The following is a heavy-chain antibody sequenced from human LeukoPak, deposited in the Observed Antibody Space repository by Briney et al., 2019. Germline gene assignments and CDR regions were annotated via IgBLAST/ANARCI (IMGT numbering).Heavy chain of an antibody. D-gene: IGHD2-15*01. Sequence: PGGSLRLSCAASGFTFSSYGMHWVRQAPGKGLEWVAFIRYDGSNKYYADSVKGRFTISRDNSKSTLYLQMNSLRAEDTAVYYCARGSLSWAVVAAKGTISDAFDIWGQGTMVTVSS. CDR3: ARGSLSWAVVAAKGTISDAFDI. J-gene: IGHJ3*02. V-gene: IGHV3-30*02. CDR1: GFTFSSYG. CDR2: IRYDGSNK.